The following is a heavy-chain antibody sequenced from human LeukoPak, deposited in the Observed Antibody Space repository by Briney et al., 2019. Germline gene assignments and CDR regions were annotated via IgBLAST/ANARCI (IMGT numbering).Heavy chain of an antibody. CDR3: ARVIVAVVGQSDHYDS. Sequence: GGSLRLSRTASGFSLHNYWMTWVRQGPGKGLEWVANIEGDARSQYYGDPVKGRFTISRDNAKNSLYLQMDSLRAEDTATYYCARVIVAVVGQSDHYDSWGPGTVVTVSS. CDR1: GFSLHNYW. J-gene: IGHJ4*02. V-gene: IGHV3-7*03. CDR2: IEGDARSQ. D-gene: IGHD6-19*01.